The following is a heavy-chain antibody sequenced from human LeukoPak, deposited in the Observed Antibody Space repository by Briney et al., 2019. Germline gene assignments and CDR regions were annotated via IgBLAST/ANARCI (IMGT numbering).Heavy chain of an antibody. J-gene: IGHJ6*03. V-gene: IGHV1-69*06. D-gene: IGHD3-22*01. CDR1: GGTFSSYA. CDR2: IIPIFGTA. CDR3: ASPTYYDSSGYRLEFYYYYMDV. Sequence: SVKVSCKASGGTFSSYAISWVRQAPGQGLEWMGGIIPIFGTANYAQKFQGRVTITADKSTSTAYMELSSLRSEDTAVYYCASPTYYDSSGYRLEFYYYYMDVWGKGTTVTVSS.